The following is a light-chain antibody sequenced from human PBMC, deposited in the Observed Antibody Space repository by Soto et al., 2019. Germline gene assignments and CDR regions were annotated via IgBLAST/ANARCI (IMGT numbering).Light chain of an antibody. CDR3: SSYTGGNPSYV. Sequence: QSVLTQPPSASGSPGQPVTISCTGTSSDVGGYDYVSWYQQHPGKAPKLVIYEVTIRPSGVSDRFSGSKSGNTASLTVSGLQAEDEADYYCSSYTGGNPSYVFGTGTKVTV. CDR2: EVT. V-gene: IGLV2-8*01. J-gene: IGLJ1*01. CDR1: SSDVGGYDY.